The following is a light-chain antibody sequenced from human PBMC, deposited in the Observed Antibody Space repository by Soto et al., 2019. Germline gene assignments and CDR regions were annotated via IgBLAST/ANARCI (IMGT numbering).Light chain of an antibody. V-gene: IGKV1-5*01. CDR2: DAS. Sequence: DIQMTQSPSSPSASVGDTVTVTCRASQPIGTSLHWYQQKPGKAPKLLIYDASTLESGVPSRFSGSGSGTEFTLTISSLQPDDFATYYCQQYSIYWNTFGQGTKLEIK. J-gene: IGKJ2*01. CDR1: QPIGTS. CDR3: QQYSIYWNT.